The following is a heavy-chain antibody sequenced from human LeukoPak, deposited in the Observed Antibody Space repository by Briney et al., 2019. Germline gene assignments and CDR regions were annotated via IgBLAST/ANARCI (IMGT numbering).Heavy chain of an antibody. CDR1: GYTFTSYY. CDR2: INPSGGST. J-gene: IGHJ3*02. CDR3: ARERSSGYNDAFDI. D-gene: IGHD3-22*01. Sequence: ASVKASCKASGYTFTSYYVHWVRQAPGQGLEWMGLINPSGGSTRYAQKFQGRVTMTRDMSTTTVYMELSSLRSEDTAVYYCARERSSGYNDAFDIWGQGTMVTVSS. V-gene: IGHV1-46*01.